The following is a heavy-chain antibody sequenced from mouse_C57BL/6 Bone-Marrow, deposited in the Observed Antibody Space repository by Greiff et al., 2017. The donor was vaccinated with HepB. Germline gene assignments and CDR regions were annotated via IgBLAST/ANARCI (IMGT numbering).Heavy chain of an antibody. CDR3: ATIYYGYDDAMDY. Sequence: DVKLQESGAELVRPGSSVKMSCKTSGYTFTSYGINWVKQRPGQGLEWIGYIYIGNGYTEYNEKFKGKATLTSDTSSSTAYMQLSSLTSEDSAIYFCATIYYGYDDAMDYWGQGTSVTVSS. CDR2: IYIGNGYT. J-gene: IGHJ4*01. CDR1: GYTFTSYG. V-gene: IGHV1-58*01. D-gene: IGHD2-2*01.